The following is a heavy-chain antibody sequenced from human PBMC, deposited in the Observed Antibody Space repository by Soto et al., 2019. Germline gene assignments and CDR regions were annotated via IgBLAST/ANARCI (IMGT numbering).Heavy chain of an antibody. D-gene: IGHD6-6*01. V-gene: IGHV1-58*02. Sequence: ASVKVSCKASGFTFTSSAMQWVRQARGQRLEWIGWIVVGSGNTNYAQKFQERVTITRDMSTSTAYMELSSLRSEDTAVYYCAASSSIAAPWKDYYYYYYMDVWGKGTTVTVSS. CDR1: GFTFTSSA. J-gene: IGHJ6*03. CDR3: AASSSIAAPWKDYYYYYYMDV. CDR2: IVVGSGNT.